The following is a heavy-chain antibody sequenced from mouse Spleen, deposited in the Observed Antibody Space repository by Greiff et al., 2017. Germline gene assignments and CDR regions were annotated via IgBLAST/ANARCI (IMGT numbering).Heavy chain of an antibody. CDR1: GYAFSSSW. Sequence: QVQLKESGPELVKPGASVKISCKASGYAFSSSWMNWVKQRPGKGLEWIGRIYPGDGDTNYNGKFKGKATLTVDKSSSTAHMELLSLTSEDSAVYYCGRNYYGSRAWFAYWGQGTLVTVSA. J-gene: IGHJ3*01. CDR2: IYPGDGDT. CDR3: GRNYYGSRAWFAY. V-gene: IGHV1-82*01. D-gene: IGHD1-1*01.